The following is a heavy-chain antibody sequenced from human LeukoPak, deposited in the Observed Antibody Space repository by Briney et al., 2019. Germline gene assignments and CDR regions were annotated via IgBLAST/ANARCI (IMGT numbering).Heavy chain of an antibody. CDR1: GYTFTSYG. J-gene: IGHJ2*01. CDR2: ISAYNGNT. D-gene: IGHD3-10*01. Sequence: GASVKVSCKASGYTFTSYGISWVRQAPGQGLEWMGWISAYNGNTNYAQKLQGRVTMTTDTSTSTAYMELRSLRSDDTAVYYCARPTMVRGVNYWYFDLWGRGTLVTVSS. CDR3: ARPTMVRGVNYWYFDL. V-gene: IGHV1-18*01.